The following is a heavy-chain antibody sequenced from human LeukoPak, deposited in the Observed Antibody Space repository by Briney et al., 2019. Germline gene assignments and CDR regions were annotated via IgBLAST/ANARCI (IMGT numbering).Heavy chain of an antibody. CDR3: ARDHDDSSVDDAFDI. D-gene: IGHD3-22*01. V-gene: IGHV4-4*07. CDR2: IYTSGST. J-gene: IGHJ3*02. Sequence: SETLSLTCTVSGGSISSYYWSWIRQPAAQGLEWIGRIYTSGSTNYNPSLKSRVTMSVDTSKNQFSLKLSSVTAADTAVYYCARDHDDSSVDDAFDIWGQGTMVTVSS. CDR1: GGSISSYY.